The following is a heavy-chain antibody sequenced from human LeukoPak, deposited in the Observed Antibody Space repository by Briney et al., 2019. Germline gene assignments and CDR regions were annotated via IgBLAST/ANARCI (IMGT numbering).Heavy chain of an antibody. Sequence: PSETLSLTCAVSGGSISSSNWWSWVRQPPGKGLEWIGDISYSGSTNYNPSLKSRVSILVDTSKNQFSLRLSSVTAADTAVYYCARDSIVGAALEHYYFDYWGQGTLVTVSS. CDR3: ARDSIVGAALEHYYFDY. V-gene: IGHV4-4*02. CDR1: GGSISSSNW. CDR2: ISYSGST. D-gene: IGHD1-26*01. J-gene: IGHJ4*02.